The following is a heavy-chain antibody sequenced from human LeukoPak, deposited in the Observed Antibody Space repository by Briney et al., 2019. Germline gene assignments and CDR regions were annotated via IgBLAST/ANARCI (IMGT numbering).Heavy chain of an antibody. CDR2: VYYIGST. D-gene: IGHD5-24*01. J-gene: IGHJ3*02. Sequence: SDTLSLTCTVSGGSISPYYWSWIRQPPGKGPEWIGSVYYIGSTFYNPSLKSRLTISIDTSKNQFSLKLRSVTAADTAVYYCAREDAEQMDNSFDIWGQGTMVTVSS. CDR1: GGSISPYY. CDR3: AREDAEQMDNSFDI. V-gene: IGHV4-39*07.